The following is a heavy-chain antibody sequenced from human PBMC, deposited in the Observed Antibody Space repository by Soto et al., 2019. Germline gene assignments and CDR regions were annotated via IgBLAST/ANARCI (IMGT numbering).Heavy chain of an antibody. J-gene: IGHJ4*02. CDR1: GFTFSSYG. D-gene: IGHD2-2*01. V-gene: IGHV3-33*06. Sequence: GGSLRLFCAASGFTFSSYGMHWVRQAPGKGLEWVAVIWFDGSNKFYADSVKGRFTISRDNSKNTLYLQMNSLRAEDTAIYYCAKDADIVVVPAGLFDYWGQGTLVTVSS. CDR3: AKDADIVVVPAGLFDY. CDR2: IWFDGSNK.